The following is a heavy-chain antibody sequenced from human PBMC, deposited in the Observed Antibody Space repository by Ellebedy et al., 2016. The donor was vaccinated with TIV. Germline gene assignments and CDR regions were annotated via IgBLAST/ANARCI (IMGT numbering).Heavy chain of an antibody. CDR3: ARADCSSTSCYVGPPYGMDV. D-gene: IGHD2-2*01. CDR1: GGTFSSYA. Sequence: AASVKVSCKASGGTFSSYAISWVRQAPGQGLEWMGGIIPIFGTANYAQKFQGRVTITADESTSTAYMELSSLRSEDTAVYYCARADCSSTSCYVGPPYGMDVWGQGTTVTVSS. J-gene: IGHJ6*02. V-gene: IGHV1-69*13. CDR2: IIPIFGTA.